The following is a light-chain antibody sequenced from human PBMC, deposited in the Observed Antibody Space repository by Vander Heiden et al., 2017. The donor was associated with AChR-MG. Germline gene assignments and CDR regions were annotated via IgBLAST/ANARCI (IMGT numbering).Light chain of an antibody. J-gene: IGLJ3*02. CDR2: GNS. Sequence: QSVLTRPPSVSGAPGQRVTIPCPGSSSNIGAGYDVHWYQQLPGTAPKRLIYGNSNRPSGVPDRFSGSKSGTSASLAITGLQAEDEADYYCQSYDSSLSGFWVFGGGTKLTVL. V-gene: IGLV1-40*01. CDR1: SSNIGAGYD. CDR3: QSYDSSLSGFWV.